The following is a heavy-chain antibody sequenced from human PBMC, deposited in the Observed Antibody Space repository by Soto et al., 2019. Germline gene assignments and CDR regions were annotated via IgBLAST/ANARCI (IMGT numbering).Heavy chain of an antibody. Sequence: QLQLQESGPGLVKPSETLSLTCTVSGGSITISSYYWGWIRQPPGKGLAWIGSIYYSGRAYYNPSLKSRVTISVDTSKNQLSLKLSSVTAADTAVFYCARPGPMDAFDIWGQGTMVTVSS. CDR3: ARPGPMDAFDI. CDR1: GGSITISSYY. V-gene: IGHV4-39*01. J-gene: IGHJ3*02. CDR2: IYYSGRA.